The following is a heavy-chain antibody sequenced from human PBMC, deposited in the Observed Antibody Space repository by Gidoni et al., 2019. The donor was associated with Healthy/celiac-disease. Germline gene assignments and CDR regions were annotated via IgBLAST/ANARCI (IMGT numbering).Heavy chain of an antibody. CDR3: AKAKD. Sequence: EVQLLESGGGLVQTEGSLRLSCEASGFTFSSYAMSWVRQAPGKGLEGVSGISGNGGSTYYADSVKGRFTISRDNSKNTLYLQMNSLRVDDTAVYYCAKAKDWGQGTLVTVSS. J-gene: IGHJ4*02. CDR2: ISGNGGST. V-gene: IGHV3-23*01. CDR1: GFTFSSYA.